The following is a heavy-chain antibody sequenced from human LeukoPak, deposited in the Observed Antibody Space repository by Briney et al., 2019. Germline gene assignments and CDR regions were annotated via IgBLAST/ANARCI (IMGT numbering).Heavy chain of an antibody. D-gene: IGHD1-1*01. V-gene: IGHV1-46*01. CDR2: INPSGGST. CDR1: GYTFTSYY. Sequence: ASVKVSCKASGYTFTSYYMHWVRQAPGQGLEWMGIINPSGGSTSYAQKFQGRVTMTRDTSISTAYMELSRLRSDDTAVYYCVRVWPPNAVDRGMTYSYFNALDVWGQGTTVIVSS. CDR3: VRVWPPNAVDRGMTYSYFNALDV. J-gene: IGHJ6*02.